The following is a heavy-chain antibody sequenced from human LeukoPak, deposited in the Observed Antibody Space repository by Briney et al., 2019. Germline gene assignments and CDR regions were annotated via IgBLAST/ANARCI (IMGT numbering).Heavy chain of an antibody. CDR1: GFTLSSYW. J-gene: IGHJ4*02. CDR2: IASDGSST. D-gene: IGHD4-23*01. V-gene: IGHV3-74*01. CDR3: ARGRPHGNDY. Sequence: GGSLGLSCAASGFTLSSYWMNWVRQAPGKGLVWVSRIASDGSSTTYADSVKGRFSISRDNAKNTLYLQMNSLRVEDTAVYYCARGRPHGNDYWGQGTLVTVSS.